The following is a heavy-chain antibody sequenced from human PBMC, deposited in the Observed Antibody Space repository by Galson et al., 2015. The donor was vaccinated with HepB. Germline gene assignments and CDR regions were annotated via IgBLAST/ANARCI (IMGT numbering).Heavy chain of an antibody. V-gene: IGHV3-7*03. Sequence: SLRLSCAASGFTFSNYWMSWVRQAPGKGLEWVANIHQDGRERYFVDSVKGRFTFSRDNATNSLFLQMNSLRAEDTAVYYCATLEWQDSSPGYWGQGTLVTVSS. CDR1: GFTFSNYW. D-gene: IGHD3-3*01. CDR3: ATLEWQDSSPGY. J-gene: IGHJ4*02. CDR2: IHQDGRER.